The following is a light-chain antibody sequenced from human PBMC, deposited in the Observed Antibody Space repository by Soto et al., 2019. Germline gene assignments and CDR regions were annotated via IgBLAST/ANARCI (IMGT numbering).Light chain of an antibody. V-gene: IGKV3-20*01. CDR2: GTS. J-gene: IGKJ1*01. CDR1: QSVSSSQ. CDR3: QEYGSSPTT. Sequence: EIVVTQAAGTLSLSPGESATLACRASQSVSSSQLAWYQQQPGQAPRLLIYGTSSRATGIPTRFSGSGSGTDFTLTISRLQPEDFAVYHSQEYGSSPTTFGRGTKVDIK.